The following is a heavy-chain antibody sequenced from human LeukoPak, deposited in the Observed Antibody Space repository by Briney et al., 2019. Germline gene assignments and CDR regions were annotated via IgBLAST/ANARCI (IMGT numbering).Heavy chain of an antibody. D-gene: IGHD6-19*01. J-gene: IGHJ4*02. CDR1: GFTFSSYS. Sequence: GGSLRLSCAASGFTFSSYSMNWVRQAPGKGLEWVSSISSSSSYIYYADSVKGRFTISRDNAKNSLYLQMNSLRAEDTAVYYCARMGAVAGYPYYFDYWGQGTLVTVSS. V-gene: IGHV3-21*04. CDR3: ARMGAVAGYPYYFDY. CDR2: ISSSSSYI.